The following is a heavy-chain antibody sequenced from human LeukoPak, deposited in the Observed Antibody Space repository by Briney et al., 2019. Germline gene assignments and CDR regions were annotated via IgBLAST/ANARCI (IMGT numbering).Heavy chain of an antibody. J-gene: IGHJ4*02. Sequence: GASVKVSRKASGYTFTGYYMHWVRQAPGQGLEWMGWINPNSGGTNYAQKFQGRVTMTRDTSISTAYMELSRLRSDDTAVYYCARAGIAARPMTFDYWGQGTLVTVSS. CDR2: INPNSGGT. V-gene: IGHV1-2*02. D-gene: IGHD6-6*01. CDR1: GYTFTGYY. CDR3: ARAGIAARPMTFDY.